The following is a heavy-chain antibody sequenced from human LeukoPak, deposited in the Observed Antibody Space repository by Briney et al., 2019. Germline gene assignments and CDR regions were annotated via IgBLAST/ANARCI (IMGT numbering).Heavy chain of an antibody. J-gene: IGHJ4*02. CDR2: INTKTGKP. V-gene: IGHV7-4-1*02. CDR3: ARDVAVAVFDY. D-gene: IGHD6-19*01. Sequence: ASVKVSCKASGYTFTNNAINWVRQAPGQGLEWMGWINTKTGKPSYVQGFTGRFVFSLDTSVSTAYLQISSLKAEDTAVYYCARDVAVAVFDYWGQGTLVTASS. CDR1: GYTFTNNA.